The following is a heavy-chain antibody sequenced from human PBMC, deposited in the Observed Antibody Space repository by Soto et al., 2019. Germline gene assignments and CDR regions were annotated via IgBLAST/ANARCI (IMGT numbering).Heavy chain of an antibody. CDR1: GDSVSSNTAA. CDR3: PRDADNWFDN. Sequence: SQTLSLTCAISGDSVSSNTAAWNWIRQSPSRGLEWLGRTYYRSKWYYDYAASVKSRMTINPATSKNQFSLLLNSVIPEDTAVYYCPRDADNWFDNWGQGTLVTVSS. CDR2: TYYRSKWYY. J-gene: IGHJ5*02. V-gene: IGHV6-1*01.